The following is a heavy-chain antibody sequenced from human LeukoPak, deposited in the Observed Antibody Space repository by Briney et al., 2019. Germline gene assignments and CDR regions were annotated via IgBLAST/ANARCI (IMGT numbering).Heavy chain of an antibody. J-gene: IGHJ2*01. D-gene: IGHD4-17*01. CDR2: IKQDGSEK. CDR3: ASGDQNYGDYAYFDL. Sequence: PGGSLRLSCAASGFTFSSYWMSWVRQAPGKGLEWVANIKQDGSEKYYVDSVKGRFTISRDNAKNSLYLQMNSLRTEDTAVYYCASGDQNYGDYAYFDLWGRGTLVTVSS. CDR1: GFTFSSYW. V-gene: IGHV3-7*01.